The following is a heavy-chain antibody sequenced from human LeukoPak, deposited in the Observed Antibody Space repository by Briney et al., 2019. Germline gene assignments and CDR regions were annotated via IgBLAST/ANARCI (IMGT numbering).Heavy chain of an antibody. CDR1: GFTFDDYA. V-gene: IGHV3-21*01. Sequence: GGSLRLSCAASGFTFDDYAMHWVRRAPGKGLEWVSSISSSSIYIYYADSVKGRFTISRDNAKNSLYLQMNSLRAEDTAVYYCASGEMYYYDSSGADYWGQGTLVTVSS. D-gene: IGHD3-22*01. CDR2: ISSSSIYI. CDR3: ASGEMYYYDSSGADY. J-gene: IGHJ4*02.